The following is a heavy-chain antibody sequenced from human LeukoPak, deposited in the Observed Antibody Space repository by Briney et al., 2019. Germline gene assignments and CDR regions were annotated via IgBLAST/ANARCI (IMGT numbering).Heavy chain of an antibody. Sequence: AASVKVSCKPSGYTITEYYLHWVRQAPGQGLEWMGWINPNSGGTNYAQKFRGRVTMTRDTSISTAYMELSSLKSDDTAVYFCASGDTLTXXXAFDIWGQGTLVTVS. V-gene: IGHV1-2*02. D-gene: IGHD2-21*02. CDR3: ASGDTLTXXXAFDI. CDR2: INPNSGGT. J-gene: IGHJ3*02. CDR1: GYTITEYY.